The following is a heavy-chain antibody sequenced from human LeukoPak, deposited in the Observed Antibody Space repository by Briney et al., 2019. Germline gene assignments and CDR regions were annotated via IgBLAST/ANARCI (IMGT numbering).Heavy chain of an antibody. V-gene: IGHV3-23*01. CDR2: ISGSGGST. J-gene: IGHJ3*02. CDR1: GFTFSNYA. CDR3: AKGKAMEWDDAFDI. D-gene: IGHD3-3*01. Sequence: PGGSLRLSCAASGFTFSNYAMSWVRQAPGKGLEWVSAISGSGGSTYYADADSVKGRFTIPRDNSKNTVYLQMNSLRAEDTAVYYCAKGKAMEWDDAFDIWGQGTVVTVSS.